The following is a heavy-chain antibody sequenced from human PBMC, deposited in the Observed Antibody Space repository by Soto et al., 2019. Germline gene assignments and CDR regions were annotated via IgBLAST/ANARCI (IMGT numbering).Heavy chain of an antibody. D-gene: IGHD6-13*01. V-gene: IGHV4-39*01. CDR3: ARHWALAAAAQYWYFDR. CDR2: IYYNGNT. Sequence: QLRLQESGPGLVKASETLSLTCTVSGGSFSSTSNYWGWIRQPPGKGLEWIGSIYYNGNTYVNPSLTSRVAIFVDTSKSQFALELTSVTAADTAVYYCARHWALAAAAQYWYFDRWGRGTQVTVSS. J-gene: IGHJ2*01. CDR1: GGSFSSTSNY.